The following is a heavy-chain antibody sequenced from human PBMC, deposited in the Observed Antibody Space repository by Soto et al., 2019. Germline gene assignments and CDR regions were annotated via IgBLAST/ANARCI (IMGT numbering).Heavy chain of an antibody. V-gene: IGHV1-18*01. CDR2: ISAYNGNT. D-gene: IGHD6-19*01. J-gene: IGHJ5*02. CDR3: ARNHPSSSALNWFDP. CDR1: GYTFTSYG. Sequence: VASVKVSCKASGYTFTSYGISWVRQAPGQGLEWMGWISAYNGNTNYAQKLQGRVTMTTDTSTSTAYMELRSLRSDDTAVYYCARNHPSSSALNWFDPWGQGTLVTVSS.